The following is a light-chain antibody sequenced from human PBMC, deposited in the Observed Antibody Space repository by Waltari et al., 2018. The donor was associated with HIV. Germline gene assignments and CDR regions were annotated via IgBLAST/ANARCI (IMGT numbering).Light chain of an antibody. Sequence: QSVLTQPPSASGTPGQRVTISCSGSSSNVGRNSVSWYRQFPGTAPKLLIYKTNQQPSGVPDRLSGSKSGTSASLAISGLQSDDESVYYCAAWDDSLNGPLFGGGTQLTVL. CDR3: AAWDDSLNGPL. J-gene: IGLJ2*01. CDR1: SSNVGRNS. V-gene: IGLV1-44*01. CDR2: KTN.